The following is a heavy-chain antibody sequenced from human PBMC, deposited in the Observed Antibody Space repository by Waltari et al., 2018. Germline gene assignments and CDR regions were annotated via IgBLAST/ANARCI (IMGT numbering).Heavy chain of an antibody. Sequence: QVQQSGAEVKKPGASVSISCKSSGYTFTSYYMHCVRQAPGQGLEWMGYINPSGEATSYAQKFQGRLTMTRDTSTSTVYMELSSLRSEDTAVYYCARAWGGYNSKFFDYWGQGTLVTVSS. J-gene: IGHJ4*02. CDR3: ARAWGGYNSKFFDY. V-gene: IGHV1-46*01. CDR2: INPSGEAT. CDR1: GYTFTSYY. D-gene: IGHD5-12*01.